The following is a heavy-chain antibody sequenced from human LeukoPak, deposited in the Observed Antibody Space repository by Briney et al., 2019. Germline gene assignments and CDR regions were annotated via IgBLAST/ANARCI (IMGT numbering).Heavy chain of an antibody. V-gene: IGHV3-48*01. CDR3: ARRAVAGTADY. CDR2: ISSSSSTI. Sequence: GGSLILSCAASGFTFSSYSMNWVRQAPGKGLEWVSYISSSSSTIYYADSVKGRFTISRDNAKNSLYLQMNSLRAEDTAVYYCARRAVAGTADYWGQGTLVTVSS. CDR1: GFTFSSYS. J-gene: IGHJ4*02. D-gene: IGHD6-19*01.